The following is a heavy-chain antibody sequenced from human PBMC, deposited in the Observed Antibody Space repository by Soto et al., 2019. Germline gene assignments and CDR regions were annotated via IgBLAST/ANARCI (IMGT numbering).Heavy chain of an antibody. V-gene: IGHV1-18*01. Sequence: GASVKVSCKASGYTFTSYGISWVRQAPGQGLEWMGWISAYNGNTNYAQKLQGRVTMTTDTSTSTAYMELRSLRSEDTAVYYCAMSNGLEWLSQIQVWPSTDYNWFDPWGQGTLVTVSS. D-gene: IGHD3-3*01. J-gene: IGHJ5*02. CDR1: GYTFTSYG. CDR2: ISAYNGNT. CDR3: AMSNGLEWLSQIQVWPSTDYNWFDP.